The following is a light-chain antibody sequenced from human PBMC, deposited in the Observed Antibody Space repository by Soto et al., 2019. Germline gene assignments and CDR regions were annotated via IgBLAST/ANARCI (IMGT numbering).Light chain of an antibody. Sequence: QSALTQPASVAGSPGQSITISCTGTSSDIGAYNYVSWYQQYPGKAPKLMIYGVTNRPSGVSTRFSGFNTGNTASLTISGLQAENQADYYCFSHRSGDSHVFRTGTKLTVL. CDR3: FSHRSGDSHV. J-gene: IGLJ1*01. CDR1: SSDIGAYNY. V-gene: IGLV2-14*01. CDR2: GVT.